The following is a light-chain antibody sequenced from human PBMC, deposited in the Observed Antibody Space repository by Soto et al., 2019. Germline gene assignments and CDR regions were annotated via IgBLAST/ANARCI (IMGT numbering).Light chain of an antibody. V-gene: IGKV4-1*01. Sequence: DIVLTQSPDSLAVSLGERATINCKSSQSVLYSSNNKNYLAWYQQKPGQPPKLLIYWASTRESGVPDRFSGSGSGTDFTLTISSLQAEDVAVYYCQQSYSTPTLFTFGPGTKVDIK. J-gene: IGKJ3*01. CDR3: QQSYSTPTLFT. CDR1: QSVLYSSNNKNY. CDR2: WAS.